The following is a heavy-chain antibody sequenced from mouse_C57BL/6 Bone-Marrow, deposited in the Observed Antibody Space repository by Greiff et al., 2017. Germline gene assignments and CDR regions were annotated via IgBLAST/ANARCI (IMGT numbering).Heavy chain of an antibody. D-gene: IGHD1-1*01. Sequence: DVQLVESGGDLVKPGGSLKLSCAASGFTFSSYGMSWVRQTPDKRLEWVATISSGGSYTYYPDSVKGRFTISRDNAKNTLYLQMSSLKSEDTAMYYCARPPYLIYDGSSWYFDVWGTGTTVTVSS. J-gene: IGHJ1*03. CDR1: GFTFSSYG. CDR2: ISSGGSYT. V-gene: IGHV5-6*01. CDR3: ARPPYLIYDGSSWYFDV.